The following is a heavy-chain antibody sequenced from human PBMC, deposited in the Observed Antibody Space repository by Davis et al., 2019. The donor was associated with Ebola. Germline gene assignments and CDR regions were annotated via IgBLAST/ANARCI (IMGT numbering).Heavy chain of an antibody. V-gene: IGHV4-59*12. CDR1: GGSFSGYY. D-gene: IGHD4-23*01. CDR2: IYYSGST. Sequence: SETLSLTCAVYGGSFSGYYWSWIRQPPGKGLEWVGYIYYSGSTNYNPSLKSRVTISVDTSKNQFSLKLSSVTAADTAVYYCARADYGGNYFDYWGQGTLVTVSS. CDR3: ARADYGGNYFDY. J-gene: IGHJ4*02.